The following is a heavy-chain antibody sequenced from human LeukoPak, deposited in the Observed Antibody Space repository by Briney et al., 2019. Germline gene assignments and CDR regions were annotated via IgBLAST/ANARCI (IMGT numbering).Heavy chain of an antibody. J-gene: IGHJ4*02. V-gene: IGHV3-49*04. CDR3: TRPIYCSTSGCQGYYFDY. D-gene: IGHD2-2*01. CDR2: IRRKASGYTT. Sequence: QPGRSLRLSCTASGFTFRDYAMSWVRQAPGKGLEWVALIRRKASGYTTEYAASVRGRFTILRDDSKSIAYLQMNSLKAEDAAVYYCTRPIYCSTSGCQGYYFDYWGQGTLVTVSS. CDR1: GFTFRDYA.